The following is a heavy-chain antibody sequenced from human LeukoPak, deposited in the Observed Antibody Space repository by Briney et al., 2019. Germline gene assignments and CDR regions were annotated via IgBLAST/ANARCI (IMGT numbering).Heavy chain of an antibody. Sequence: PGGSLRLSCAASGFTFSTYWMSWVRQAPGKGLEWVANIRQDGSDKYYVDSVKGRFTISRDNAKNSLYLQMNSLRAEDTAVYYCARDQRPTDAFDIWGQGTMVTVSS. CDR2: IRQDGSDK. CDR1: GFTFSTYW. V-gene: IGHV3-7*01. J-gene: IGHJ3*02. CDR3: ARDQRPTDAFDI.